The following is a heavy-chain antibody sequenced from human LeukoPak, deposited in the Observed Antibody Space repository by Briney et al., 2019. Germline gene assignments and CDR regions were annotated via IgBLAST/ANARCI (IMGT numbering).Heavy chain of an antibody. CDR1: GGSISSYY. Sequence: SETLSLTCTVSGGSISSYYWSWIRQPAGKGLEWIGRTYTSGSTNYNPSLNSRVTISVDTSKNQFSLKLNSVTAADTAVYYCARGYYYGSGTYYKTWGQGTLVTVSS. D-gene: IGHD3-10*01. CDR3: ARGYYYGSGTYYKT. V-gene: IGHV4-4*07. CDR2: TYTSGST. J-gene: IGHJ5*02.